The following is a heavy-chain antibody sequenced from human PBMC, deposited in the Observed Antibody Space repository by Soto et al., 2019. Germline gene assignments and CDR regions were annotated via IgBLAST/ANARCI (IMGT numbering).Heavy chain of an antibody. Sequence: ASVKVSCKASGYTFTSYGISWVRQAPGQGLEWMGWISAYNGNTNYAQKFQGWVTMTRDTSISTAYMELSRLRSDDTAVYYCARGYYDILTGYSTDAFDIWGQGTMVTVSS. CDR3: ARGYYDILTGYSTDAFDI. D-gene: IGHD3-9*01. CDR1: GYTFTSYG. CDR2: ISAYNGNT. J-gene: IGHJ3*02. V-gene: IGHV1-18*01.